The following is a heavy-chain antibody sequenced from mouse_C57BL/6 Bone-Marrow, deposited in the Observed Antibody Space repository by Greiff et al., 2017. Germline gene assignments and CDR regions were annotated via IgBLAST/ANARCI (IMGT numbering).Heavy chain of an antibody. Sequence: EVQVVESGAELVKPGASVKLSCTASGFNIKDYYMHWVKQRTEQGLEWIGRIDPEDGETKYAPKFPGKATITADTSSNTAYLQLSSLTSEDTAVYYCTRIAYWGQGTLVTVSA. CDR2: IDPEDGET. CDR1: GFNIKDYY. J-gene: IGHJ3*01. CDR3: TRIAY. V-gene: IGHV14-2*01.